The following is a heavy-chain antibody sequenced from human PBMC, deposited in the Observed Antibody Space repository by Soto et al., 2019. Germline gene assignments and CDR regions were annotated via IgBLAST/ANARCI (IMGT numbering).Heavy chain of an antibody. CDR3: PRAIGVVPAAIGGYYYYYGMDV. CDR2: IRSKAYGGTT. D-gene: IGHD2-2*01. J-gene: IGHJ6*02. V-gene: IGHV3-49*04. CDR1: GFTFGDYA. Sequence: GGSLRLSCTAPGFTFGDYAMSWVRQAPGKGLEWVGFIRSKAYGGTTEYAASVKGRFTISRDDSKSIAYLQMNSLKTEDTAVYYCPRAIGVVPAAIGGYYYYYGMDVWGQGTTVTVSS.